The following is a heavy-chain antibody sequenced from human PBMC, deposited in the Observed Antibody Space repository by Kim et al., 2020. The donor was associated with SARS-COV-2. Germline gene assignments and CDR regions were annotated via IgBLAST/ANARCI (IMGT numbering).Heavy chain of an antibody. CDR3: AISQGYSRSWYPWVALDY. CDR2: ITDSGGSA. J-gene: IGHJ4*02. V-gene: IGHV3-23*01. CDR1: GFTFGSYA. D-gene: IGHD6-13*01. Sequence: GGSLRLSCAASGFTFGSYAMSWVRQAPGKGLEWVSAITDSGGSAYYADSVKGRFTISRDNPKNTLSLQMISLRAEDTALYYCAISQGYSRSWYPWVALDYWGQGTLVTVSS.